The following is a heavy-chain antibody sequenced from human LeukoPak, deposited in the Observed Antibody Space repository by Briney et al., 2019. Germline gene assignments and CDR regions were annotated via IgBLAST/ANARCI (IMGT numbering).Heavy chain of an antibody. CDR1: GFTFSSYA. CDR3: ARRYCSSTSCLIDY. J-gene: IGHJ4*02. D-gene: IGHD2-2*01. CDR2: ISSSGTNI. V-gene: IGHV3-48*03. Sequence: PGGSLRLSCAASGFTFSSYAMNWVRQAPGKGLEWVSYISSSGTNIYYADSVKGRFTISRDNAKNSLYLQMNSLRAEDTAVYYCARRYCSSTSCLIDYWGQGTLVTVSS.